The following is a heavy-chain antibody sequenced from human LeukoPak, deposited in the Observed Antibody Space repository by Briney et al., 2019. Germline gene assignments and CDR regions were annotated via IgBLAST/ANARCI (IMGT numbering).Heavy chain of an antibody. D-gene: IGHD1-20*01. CDR1: GFTFSSYA. V-gene: IGHV3-23*01. Sequence: GGSLRLSCAASGFTFSSYAMNWVRQAPGKGLEWVSHISSSGGSTYYAGSVKGRFTISRDNSKNTLYLQMNSLRTEDTAVYYCAKALTGTKAFDIWGQGTMVTVSS. CDR2: ISSSGGST. J-gene: IGHJ3*02. CDR3: AKALTGTKAFDI.